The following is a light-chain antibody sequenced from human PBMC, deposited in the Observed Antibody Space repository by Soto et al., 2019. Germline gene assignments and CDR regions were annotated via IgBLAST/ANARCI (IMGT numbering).Light chain of an antibody. CDR3: IQALQTPPT. V-gene: IGKV2-28*01. CDR1: QSLLHINGHDD. CDR2: LGS. J-gene: IGKJ5*01. Sequence: DIVMTQSPLSLAVTPGEAAAIYCRSSQSLLHINGHDDMDWYLQKPGQSPQLLIYLGSNRASGVPDRFSGSGSGTDFTLKISRVEAEDVGVYYCIQALQTPPTFGQGTRLEIK.